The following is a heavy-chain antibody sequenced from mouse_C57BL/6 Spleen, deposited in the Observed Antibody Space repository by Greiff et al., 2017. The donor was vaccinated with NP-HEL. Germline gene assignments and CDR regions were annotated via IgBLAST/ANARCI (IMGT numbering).Heavy chain of an antibody. CDR3: ARQRWDGYYEGWYFDV. CDR2: ISGGGGNT. J-gene: IGHJ1*03. Sequence: EVRLVESGGGLVKPGGSLKLSCAASGFTFSSYTMSWVRQTPEKRLEWVATISGGGGNTYYPDSVKGRFTISRDNAKNTLYLQMSSLRSEDTALYYWARQRWDGYYEGWYFDVWGTGTTVTVSS. V-gene: IGHV5-9*01. CDR1: GFTFSSYT. D-gene: IGHD2-3*01.